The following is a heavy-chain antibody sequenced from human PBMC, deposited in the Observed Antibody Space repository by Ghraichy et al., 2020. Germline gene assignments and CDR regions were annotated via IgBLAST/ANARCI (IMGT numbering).Heavy chain of an antibody. CDR3: AKGSYFDSYEATF. CDR2: IRAGGSIT. J-gene: IGHJ4*02. V-gene: IGHV3-23*01. Sequence: GGSLRLSCAASGFTFSNYAMTWVRQAPGMGLEWVSAIRAGGSITHYADSVKDRFTISRDDSNNTLYLQMNSLGPEDAALYYCAKGSYFDSYEATFWGQGTLVTVSS. D-gene: IGHD3-16*01. CDR1: GFTFSNYA.